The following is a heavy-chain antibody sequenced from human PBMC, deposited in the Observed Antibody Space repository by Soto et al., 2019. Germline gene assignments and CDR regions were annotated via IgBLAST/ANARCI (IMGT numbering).Heavy chain of an antibody. CDR3: ANTTCWPGLDY. J-gene: IGHJ4*02. CDR2: IYYRGNT. CDR1: SGSISSSSSY. V-gene: IGHV4-39*07. D-gene: IGHD2-2*01. Sequence: SETLSLTCTVSSGSISSSSSYWGWIRQPPGKGLEWIGNIYYRGNTYYNPSLKSRVTISIDSSKNQFSLKLTSVTTADTALYFCANTTCWPGLDYWGQGALVTGSS.